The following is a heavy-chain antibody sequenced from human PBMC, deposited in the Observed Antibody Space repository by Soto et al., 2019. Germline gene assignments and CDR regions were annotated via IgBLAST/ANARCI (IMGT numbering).Heavy chain of an antibody. CDR2: ISAYNGNT. Sequence: ASVKVSCKASGYTFTSYGISWVRQAPGQGLEWMGWISAYNGNTNYAQKFQGWVTMTRDTSISTAYMELSRLRSDDTAVYYCAMSSNADNFDYWGQGTLVTVSS. V-gene: IGHV1-18*04. CDR1: GYTFTSYG. J-gene: IGHJ4*02. CDR3: AMSSNADNFDY. D-gene: IGHD4-4*01.